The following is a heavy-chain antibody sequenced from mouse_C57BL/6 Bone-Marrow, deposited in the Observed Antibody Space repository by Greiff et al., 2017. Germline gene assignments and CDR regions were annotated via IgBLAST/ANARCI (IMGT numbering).Heavy chain of an antibody. D-gene: IGHD1-1*01. CDR1: GFTFSSYG. J-gene: IGHJ2*01. CDR3: ARLGYYGSSYFDY. V-gene: IGHV5-6*01. CDR2: ISSGGSYT. Sequence: EVKLVESGGDLVKPGGSLKLSCAASGFTFSSYGMSWVRQTPDKRLEWVATISSGGSYTYYPDSVKGRVTISRDNAKNTLYLQMSSLKSEDTAMYYGARLGYYGSSYFDYWGQGTTLTVSS.